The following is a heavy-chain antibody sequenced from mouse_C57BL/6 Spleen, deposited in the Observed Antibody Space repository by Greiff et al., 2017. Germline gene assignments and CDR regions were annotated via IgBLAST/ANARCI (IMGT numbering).Heavy chain of an antibody. Sequence: QVQLQQPGAELVKPGASVKLSCKASGYTFTSYWMHWVKQRPGQGLEWIGMIHPNSGSTNYNEKFKSKATLTVDKSSSTAYMQLSSLTSEDAAVYYCARRGTTVVDYWGQGTTLTVSS. V-gene: IGHV1-64*01. J-gene: IGHJ2*01. CDR1: GYTFTSYW. CDR3: ARRGTTVVDY. D-gene: IGHD1-1*01. CDR2: IHPNSGST.